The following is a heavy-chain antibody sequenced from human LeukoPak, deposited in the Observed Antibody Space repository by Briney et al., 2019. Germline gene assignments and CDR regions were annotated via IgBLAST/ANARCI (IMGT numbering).Heavy chain of an antibody. CDR2: IYYNAST. D-gene: IGHD3-22*01. J-gene: IGHJ4*02. CDR1: GGSISSFY. Sequence: PSETLSLTCTASGGSISSFYWSWIRQPPGKGLEWIGYIYYNASTNYNPSLKRRVTISVDTSKNQFSLKLSSVTAADTAVYYCARRYDSSGYWGYYFDYWGQGTLVTVSS. CDR3: ARRYDSSGYWGYYFDY. V-gene: IGHV4-59*08.